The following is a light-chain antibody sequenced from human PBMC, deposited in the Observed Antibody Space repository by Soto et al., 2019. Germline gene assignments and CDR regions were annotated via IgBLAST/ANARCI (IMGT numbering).Light chain of an antibody. V-gene: IGKV3-20*01. Sequence: EVVLTQSPGTMSLSPGGRATLSCRASQSVGRDYLAWYQQKPGQAPRLLIYHASNRATGIPERFSGSGSGTDFTLTISRLEPDAFTEFYCQKYASSPLTFGGGTKVEIK. CDR3: QKYASSPLT. J-gene: IGKJ4*01. CDR2: HAS. CDR1: QSVGRDY.